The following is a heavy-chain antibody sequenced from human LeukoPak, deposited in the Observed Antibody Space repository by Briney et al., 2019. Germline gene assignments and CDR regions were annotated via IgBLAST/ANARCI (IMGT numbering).Heavy chain of an antibody. CDR2: ISSSSSTI. Sequence: GGSLRLSCAASGFTFSSYSMNWVRQAPGKGLEWVSYISSSSSTIYYADSVKGRFTISRDNAKNSLYLQMNSLRAEDTAVYYCAGDISGGSFNYYYYGMDVWGQGTTVTVSS. V-gene: IGHV3-48*04. J-gene: IGHJ6*02. D-gene: IGHD2-15*01. CDR3: AGDISGGSFNYYYYGMDV. CDR1: GFTFSSYS.